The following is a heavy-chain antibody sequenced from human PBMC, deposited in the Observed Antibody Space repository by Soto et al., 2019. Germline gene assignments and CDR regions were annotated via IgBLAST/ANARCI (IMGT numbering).Heavy chain of an antibody. CDR3: ARDSSSGATFSGPSYYAMDV. CDR1: GFTFTTYG. V-gene: IGHV3-33*01. CDR2: IRPDGSNE. D-gene: IGHD1-26*01. Sequence: PRLSCAASGFTFTTYGMHWVRQAPGKGLERVATIRPDGSNEWYADSVRGQFTISRDNSKNTLYLQMNSLRAEDTAVYYCARDSSSGATFSGPSYYAMDVWGQGTTVTVSS. J-gene: IGHJ6*02.